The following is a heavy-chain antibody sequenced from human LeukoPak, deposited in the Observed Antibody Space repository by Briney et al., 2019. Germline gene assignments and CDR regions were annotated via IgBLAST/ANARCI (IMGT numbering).Heavy chain of an antibody. CDR3: ARDQGLVRGVITLYNFDY. CDR1: GYTFTGYY. Sequence: GASVKVSCKASGYTFTGYYMHWVRQAPGQGLEWMGWINPNSGGTNYAQKFQGRVTMTRDTSISTAYMELSRLRSDDTAVYYCARDQGLVRGVITLYNFDYWGQGTLVTVSS. D-gene: IGHD3-10*01. V-gene: IGHV1-2*02. J-gene: IGHJ4*02. CDR2: INPNSGGT.